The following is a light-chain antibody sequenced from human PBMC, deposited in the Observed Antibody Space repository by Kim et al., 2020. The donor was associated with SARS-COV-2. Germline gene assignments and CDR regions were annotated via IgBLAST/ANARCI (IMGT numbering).Light chain of an antibody. Sequence: GQQGTISWPGSTPNMGNKYVPWYQPPPGTAPKLLVYDTDKQPSGMRDRFSGSKSGTSATLGITGLQTGDEADYYCGAWDSRLGAWVFGGGTQLTVL. CDR1: TPNMGNKY. CDR2: DTD. J-gene: IGLJ3*02. CDR3: GAWDSRLGAWV. V-gene: IGLV1-51*01.